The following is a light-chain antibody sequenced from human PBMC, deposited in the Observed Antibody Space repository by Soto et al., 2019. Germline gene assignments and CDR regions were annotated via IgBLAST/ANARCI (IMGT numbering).Light chain of an antibody. V-gene: IGLV1-44*01. J-gene: IGLJ2*01. Sequence: QAVVTQPPSASGTPGQRVTISCSGSSSNIGSNTVNWYQQLPGTAPKLLIYSNNQRPSGVPDRFSGSKSGTSASLAISGLQSEDEADYYSAAWDDSLNGVVFGGGTQLTVL. CDR1: SSNIGSNT. CDR3: AAWDDSLNGVV. CDR2: SNN.